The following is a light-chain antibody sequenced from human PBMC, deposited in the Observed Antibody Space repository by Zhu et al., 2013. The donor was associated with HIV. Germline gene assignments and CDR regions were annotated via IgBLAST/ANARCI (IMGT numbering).Light chain of an antibody. CDR2: ATS. CDR3: QQSYSAPPT. V-gene: IGKV3D-7*01. J-gene: IGKJ1*01. Sequence: EIVMTQSPDTLSVSPGDRASLSCRASQRVSTTSLSWYQQRPGQPPRLLIFATSNRATDVPHRFSGSGSGTDFTLTISSLQPEDFATYFCQQSYSAPPTFGQGTK. CDR1: QRVSTTS.